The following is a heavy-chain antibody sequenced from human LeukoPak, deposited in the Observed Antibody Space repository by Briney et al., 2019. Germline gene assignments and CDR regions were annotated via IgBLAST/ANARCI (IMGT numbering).Heavy chain of an antibody. J-gene: IGHJ3*02. CDR2: ISAYNGNT. CDR3: ARDRGYYDSSVAFDI. V-gene: IGHV1-18*01. Sequence: ASVKVSCKASGYTFTSYGISWVRQAPGQGLEWMGWISAYNGNTNYAQKLQGRVTMTTDTSTSTAYMELRSLRSDDTAVYYCARDRGYYDSSVAFDIWGQGTMVTVSS. CDR1: GYTFTSYG. D-gene: IGHD3-22*01.